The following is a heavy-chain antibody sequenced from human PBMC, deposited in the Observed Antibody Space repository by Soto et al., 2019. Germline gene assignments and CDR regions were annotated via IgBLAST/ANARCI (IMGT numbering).Heavy chain of an antibody. CDR2: ISGSGGST. CDR1: GFTFSSYA. J-gene: IGHJ4*02. Sequence: EVQLLESGGGLVQPGGSLRLSCAASGFTFSSYAMSWVRQAPGKGLEWVSAISGSGGSTYYADSVKGRFTISRDNSKNTLYLQMNGLRAEDTAVYYCAKGQGWFGALDYWGQGTLVTVSS. CDR3: AKGQGWFGALDY. D-gene: IGHD3-10*01. V-gene: IGHV3-23*01.